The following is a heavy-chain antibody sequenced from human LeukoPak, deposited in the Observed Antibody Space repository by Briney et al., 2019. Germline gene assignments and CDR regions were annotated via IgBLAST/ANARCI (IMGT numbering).Heavy chain of an antibody. CDR2: ISGSGGST. CDR1: GFTFSSYA. Sequence: GGSLRLSCVASGFTFSSYAMSWVRQAPGKGLEWVSAISGSGGSTYYADSVKGRFTISRDNSKNTLYLQMNSLRAEDTAVYYCAKHPYSSGWYFFDYWGQGTLVTVSS. D-gene: IGHD6-19*01. CDR3: AKHPYSSGWYFFDY. V-gene: IGHV3-23*01. J-gene: IGHJ4*02.